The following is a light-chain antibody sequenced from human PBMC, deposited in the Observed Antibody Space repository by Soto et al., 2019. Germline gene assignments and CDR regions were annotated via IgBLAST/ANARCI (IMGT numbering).Light chain of an antibody. CDR2: GAS. CDR3: QQYGSSPPYT. CDR1: QSVSSSY. Sequence: EIVLTQSPGTLSLSPGERATLSCRASQSVSSSYLAWYQQKPGQDPRLLIYGASNRATGIPDRFSASGSGTDFTLTISRLEPEDFAVYYCQQYGSSPPYTFGQGTKLENK. V-gene: IGKV3-20*01. J-gene: IGKJ2*01.